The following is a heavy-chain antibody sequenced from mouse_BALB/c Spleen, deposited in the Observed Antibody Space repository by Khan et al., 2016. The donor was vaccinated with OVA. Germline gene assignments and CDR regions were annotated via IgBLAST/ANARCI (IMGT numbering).Heavy chain of an antibody. CDR3: ARQPYYHYNIMDY. CDR2: IWSDGST. CDR1: GFSLTNYG. V-gene: IGHV2-6-1*01. D-gene: IGHD2-10*01. J-gene: IGHJ4*01. Sequence: QVQLKQSGPGLVAPSPSLSITCTISGFSLTNYGVHWVRQPPGKGLEWLVVIWSDGSTTYNSALKSRLTISKANSKSQVFLKMNSLQTDDTAMYFCARQPYYHYNIMDYWGQGTSVTVSS.